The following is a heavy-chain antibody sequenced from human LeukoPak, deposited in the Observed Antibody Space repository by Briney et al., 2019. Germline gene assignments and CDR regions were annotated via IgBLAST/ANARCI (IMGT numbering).Heavy chain of an antibody. CDR3: AELGITMIGGV. CDR2: ISGSGGST. Sequence: GGSLRLSCAASGFSFSNYAMSWVRQARGKGLEWVSAISGSGGSTFYADSVKGRFTISRDNAKNSLYLQMDSLRAEDTAVYYCAELGITMIGGVWGKGTTVTISA. J-gene: IGHJ6*04. V-gene: IGHV3-23*01. CDR1: GFSFSNYA. D-gene: IGHD3-10*02.